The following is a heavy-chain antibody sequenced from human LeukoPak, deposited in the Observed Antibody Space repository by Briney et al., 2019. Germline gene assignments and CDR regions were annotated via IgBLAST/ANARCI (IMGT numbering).Heavy chain of an antibody. CDR2: IYHSGST. Sequence: SETLSLTCTVSGGSISSGGYYWSWIRQHPGKGLEWIGYIYHSGSTYYNPSLKSRVTISVDRSKNQFSLKLSSVTAADTAVYYCARSSTGHFDYWGQGTLVTVSS. D-gene: IGHD2-2*01. J-gene: IGHJ4*02. CDR1: GGSISSGGYY. CDR3: ARSSTGHFDY. V-gene: IGHV4-30-2*01.